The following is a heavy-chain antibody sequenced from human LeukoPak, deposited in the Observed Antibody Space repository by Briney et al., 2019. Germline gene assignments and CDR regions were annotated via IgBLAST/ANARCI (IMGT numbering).Heavy chain of an antibody. V-gene: IGHV1-18*01. CDR2: ISAYNGNT. Sequence: ASVKVSCKASGYTFTSYGISWVRQAPGQGLEWMGWISAYNGNTNYAQKFQGRVTMTRDTSISTAYMELSRLRSDDTAVYYCARGYCSSTSCYESDYWGQGTLVTVSS. D-gene: IGHD2-2*01. CDR1: GYTFTSYG. CDR3: ARGYCSSTSCYESDY. J-gene: IGHJ4*02.